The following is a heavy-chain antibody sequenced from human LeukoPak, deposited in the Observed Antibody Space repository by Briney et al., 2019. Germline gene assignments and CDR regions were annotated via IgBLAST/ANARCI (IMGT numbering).Heavy chain of an antibody. CDR1: WFTLRRYR. Sequence: GGPLTLSCAASWFTLRRYRMSWVPHARGGGREWVSCIQQNEGTDYYVDSVKSRFAISRDNTKNSLYLQMNSLTIEDTAVYYCARDLSSRDAFWGQGTLVTVS. V-gene: IGHV3-7*03. D-gene: IGHD6-13*01. CDR3: ARDLSSRDAF. CDR2: IQQNEGTD. J-gene: IGHJ4*02.